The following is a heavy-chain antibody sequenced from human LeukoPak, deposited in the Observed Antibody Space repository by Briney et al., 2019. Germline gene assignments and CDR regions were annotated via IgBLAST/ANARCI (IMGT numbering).Heavy chain of an antibody. J-gene: IGHJ4*01. V-gene: IGHV1-18*01. CDR2: ISAYNHDT. Sequence: GASVKVSCKASGYTFASYGITWMRQAPGQGLEWIGWISAYNHDTHYAQNLQDRVTMTTGTSTSTAYMELRSLTSDDTALYYCARDTALTTIAGGPDYWGHGTLVTVSS. D-gene: IGHD2-8*02. CDR3: ARDTALTTIAGGPDY. CDR1: GYTFASYG.